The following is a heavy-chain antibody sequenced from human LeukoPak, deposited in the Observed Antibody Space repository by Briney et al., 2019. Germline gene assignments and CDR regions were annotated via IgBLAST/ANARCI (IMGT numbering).Heavy chain of an antibody. CDR3: ARDPSLGSSWYFDY. Sequence: GGSLRLSCAASGFTFSSYSMNWVRQAPGKGLEWVSSISSSSSYIYYADSVKGRFTISRDNAKNSLYLQMNSLRAEDTAVYYCARDPSLGSSWYFDYWGQGTLVTVSS. J-gene: IGHJ4*02. CDR2: ISSSSSYI. CDR1: GFTFSSYS. V-gene: IGHV3-21*01. D-gene: IGHD6-13*01.